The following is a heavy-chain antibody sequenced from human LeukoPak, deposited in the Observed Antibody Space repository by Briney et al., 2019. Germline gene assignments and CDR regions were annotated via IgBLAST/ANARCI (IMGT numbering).Heavy chain of an antibody. CDR2: IFYSGIT. J-gene: IGHJ4*02. CDR3: TRDSSINWGLFDY. V-gene: IGHV4-38-2*02. CDR1: GYSVSSGYY. D-gene: IGHD7-27*01. Sequence: SETLSLTCTVSGYSVSSGYYWGWIRQPPGKGLEWIGSIFYSGITYYNPSLKSRVTISVDTSKNQFSLKLSYVTAADTAVYYCTRDSSINWGLFDYWGQGAPVTVSS.